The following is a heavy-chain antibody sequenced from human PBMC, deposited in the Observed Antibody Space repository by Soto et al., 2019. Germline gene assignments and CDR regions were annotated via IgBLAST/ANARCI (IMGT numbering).Heavy chain of an antibody. Sequence: LSLTCAVSGGPISSSNWWSWVRPPPGKGLEWIGEIYHSGRTNYNPSLKSRVTISVDKSKNQFSLKLSSVTAADTAVYYCARGEPGVFPFYCPNPVCPDLFDLCHQGTLATV. CDR3: ARGEPGVFPFYCPNPVCPDLFDL. CDR2: IYHSGRT. CDR1: GGPISSSNW. D-gene: IGHD2-8*01. V-gene: IGHV4-4*02. J-gene: IGHJ5*02.